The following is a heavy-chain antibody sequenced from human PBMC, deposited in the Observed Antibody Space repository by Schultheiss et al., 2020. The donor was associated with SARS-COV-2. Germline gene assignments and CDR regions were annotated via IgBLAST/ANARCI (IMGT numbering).Heavy chain of an antibody. D-gene: IGHD2-15*01. V-gene: IGHV4-59*12. CDR1: GGSISSYY. CDR3: VSSSDIVVAVATA. Sequence: SETLSLTCTVSGGSISSYYWSWIRQPPGKGLEWIGYIYYSGSTNYNPSLRSRVTISVDTSKNQFSLKVSSVTAADTAVYYCVSSSDIVVAVATAWGQGTLVTVSS. CDR2: IYYSGST. J-gene: IGHJ1*01.